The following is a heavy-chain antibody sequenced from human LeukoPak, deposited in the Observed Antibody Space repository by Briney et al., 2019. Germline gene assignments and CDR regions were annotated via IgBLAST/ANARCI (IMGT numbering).Heavy chain of an antibody. V-gene: IGHV3-43*01. CDR2: ISWDGEGT. CDR1: GFNFEDYT. Sequence: GGSLRLSCAASGFNFEDYTMHWVRQVPGKAPEWVCLISWDGEGTYADSVKGRFTISRDNSKNSLLLQMNSLKIEDSALYYCANSRTGYLHWGQGTLVTVSS. CDR3: ANSRTGYLH. J-gene: IGHJ4*02. D-gene: IGHD2-8*02.